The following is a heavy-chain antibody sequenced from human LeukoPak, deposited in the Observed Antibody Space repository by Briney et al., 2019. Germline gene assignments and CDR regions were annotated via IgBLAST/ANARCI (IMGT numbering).Heavy chain of an antibody. CDR2: ISSHSKVI. CDR3: SRDSPYNFWSGSQKYDAFDM. CDR1: RFTFSDYS. J-gene: IGHJ3*02. V-gene: IGHV3-48*01. Sequence: GGSLRLSCAASRFTFSDYSFNWVRQAPGKGLEWISYISSHSKVIYYADSVKGRFTISRDNAKNSLYLQMSSLRAEDTAVYYCSRDSPYNFWSGSQKYDAFDMWGQGTMVTVSS. D-gene: IGHD3-3*01.